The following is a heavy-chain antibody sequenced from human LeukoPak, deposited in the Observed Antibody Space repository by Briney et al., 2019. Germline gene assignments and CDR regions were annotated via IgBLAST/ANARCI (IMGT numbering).Heavy chain of an antibody. CDR2: ISGSGGST. CDR3: AKGPLQYYYYGMDV. Sequence: GGSLRLSCAASGFTFSSYAMSWVRQAPGKGLEWVSAISGSGGSTYYADSVKGRFTISRDNSKNTLYLQMNSLRAEDTAVYYCAKGPLQYYYYGMDVWGQGTTVTVSS. D-gene: IGHD4-11*01. V-gene: IGHV3-23*01. CDR1: GFTFSSYA. J-gene: IGHJ6*02.